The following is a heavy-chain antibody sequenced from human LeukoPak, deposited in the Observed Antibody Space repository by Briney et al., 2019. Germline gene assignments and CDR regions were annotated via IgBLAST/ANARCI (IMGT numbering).Heavy chain of an antibody. CDR1: GFTFSTYS. CDR3: ARDYDEDY. Sequence: GGSLRLSCAASGFTFSTYSMNWVRQAPVKGLEWVSSISTSSSHIYYADSVKGRFTISRDNAKNSLYLQMHSLRAEDTAVYYCARDYDEDYWGQGTLVTVSS. CDR2: ISTSSSHI. D-gene: IGHD5-12*01. V-gene: IGHV3-21*01. J-gene: IGHJ4*02.